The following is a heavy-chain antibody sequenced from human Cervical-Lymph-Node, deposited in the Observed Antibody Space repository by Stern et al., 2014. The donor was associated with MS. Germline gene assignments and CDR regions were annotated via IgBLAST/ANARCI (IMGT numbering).Heavy chain of an antibody. CDR2: ISYDGSNK. CDR3: ARESQYYYDSSGYWVY. Sequence: VQLVESGGGVVQPGRSLRLSCAASGFTFSSYAMHWVRQAPGKGLEWVAVISYDGSNKYYADSVKGRFTISRDNSKNTLYLQMNSLRAEDTAVYYCARESQYYYDSSGYWVYWGQGTLVTVSS. J-gene: IGHJ4*02. V-gene: IGHV3-30-3*01. CDR1: GFTFSSYA. D-gene: IGHD3-22*01.